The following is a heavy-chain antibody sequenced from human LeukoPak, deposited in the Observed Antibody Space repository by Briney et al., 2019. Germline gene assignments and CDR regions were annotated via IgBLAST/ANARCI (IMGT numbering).Heavy chain of an antibody. D-gene: IGHD3-16*02. CDR1: GYTFTSYY. CDR3: ARGLFMITFGGVIVRGAFDI. J-gene: IGHJ3*02. V-gene: IGHV1-46*01. Sequence: ASVKVSCKASGYTFTSYYMHWVRQAPGQGLEWMGIINPSGGSTSYAQKFQGRVTMTRNTSISTAYMELSSLRSEDTAVYYCARGLFMITFGGVIVRGAFDIWGQGTMVTVSS. CDR2: INPSGGST.